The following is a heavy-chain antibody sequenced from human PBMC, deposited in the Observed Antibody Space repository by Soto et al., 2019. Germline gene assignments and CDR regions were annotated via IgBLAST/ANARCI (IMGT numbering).Heavy chain of an antibody. Sequence: GESLKISCKGSGYSFTSYWIGWVRQMPGKGLEWMGIIYPSDSDTRYSPSFQGQVTISADKSISTAYLQWSSLKASDTAMYYCARSAYYDFWSGFRPPDYYYYGMDVWGQGTTVTVSS. D-gene: IGHD3-3*01. CDR2: IYPSDSDT. CDR1: GYSFTSYW. J-gene: IGHJ6*02. V-gene: IGHV5-51*01. CDR3: ARSAYYDFWSGFRPPDYYYYGMDV.